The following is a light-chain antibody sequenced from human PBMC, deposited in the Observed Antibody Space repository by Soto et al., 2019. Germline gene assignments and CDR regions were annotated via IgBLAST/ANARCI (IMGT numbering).Light chain of an antibody. V-gene: IGKV3-15*01. CDR2: DAF. CDR3: QQYNNWPPLT. CDR1: QSVGSK. J-gene: IGKJ4*01. Sequence: EVVMTQSPATLSVSPGERATLSCRASQSVGSKLAWYQQKPGQAPRLLIFDAFTRATGIPARFSGSRSGTEFTLFISSLQSEDFAVYYCQQYNNWPPLTFGGGTKV.